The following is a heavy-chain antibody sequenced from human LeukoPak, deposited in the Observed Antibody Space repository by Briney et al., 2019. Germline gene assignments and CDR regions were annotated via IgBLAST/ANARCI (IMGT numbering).Heavy chain of an antibody. D-gene: IGHD6-13*01. CDR2: IYTSGST. J-gene: IGHJ3*02. Sequence: SETLSLTCTVSGGSISSYYWSWIRQPAGKGLEWIGRIYTSGSTYYNPSLKSRVTISVDTSKNQFSLKLSSVTAADTAVYYCARANAAAGTDDAFDIWGQGTMVTVSS. CDR1: GGSISSYY. CDR3: ARANAAAGTDDAFDI. V-gene: IGHV4-4*07.